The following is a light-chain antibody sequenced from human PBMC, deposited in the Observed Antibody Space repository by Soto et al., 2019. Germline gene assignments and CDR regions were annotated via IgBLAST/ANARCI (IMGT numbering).Light chain of an antibody. CDR2: ATN. CDR1: SSNIGSNT. Sequence: QSVLTQPPSASGTPGQRVSISCSGSSSNIGSNTVNWYQQLPGTAPKLLIYATNSRPSGIPDRLSGSKSGTSASLAISGLQSEDEADYFCAAWDDSLNGYVFGTGTKLTVL. J-gene: IGLJ1*01. CDR3: AAWDDSLNGYV. V-gene: IGLV1-44*01.